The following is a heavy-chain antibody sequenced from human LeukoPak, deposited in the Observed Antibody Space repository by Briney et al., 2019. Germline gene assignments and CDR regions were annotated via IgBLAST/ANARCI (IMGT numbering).Heavy chain of an antibody. Sequence: GGSLRLSCAASGFTFSDYGMHWVRQASGKGLELVAFIQYDGNNKYYADSVMGRFTISRDNSKNTLYLQMNSLRAEDTAVYYCARGYSYFDHWGQGTLVTVSS. D-gene: IGHD5-18*01. CDR1: GFTFSDYG. CDR2: IQYDGNNK. CDR3: ARGYSYFDH. J-gene: IGHJ4*02. V-gene: IGHV3-30*02.